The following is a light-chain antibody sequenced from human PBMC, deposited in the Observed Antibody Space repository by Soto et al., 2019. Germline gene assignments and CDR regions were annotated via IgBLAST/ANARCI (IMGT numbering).Light chain of an antibody. CDR2: DVS. CDR3: CSYAATYPHSVV. Sequence: QSALTQPRSVSGSPGQSVTISCTGTSSDVGGYDFVSWYQQHPGKAPKLMIYDVSKRPSGVPDRFSGSKSGNTASLTISGLRAEDEATYSCCSYAATYPHSVVFGGGTKLTVL. V-gene: IGLV2-11*01. J-gene: IGLJ2*01. CDR1: SSDVGGYDF.